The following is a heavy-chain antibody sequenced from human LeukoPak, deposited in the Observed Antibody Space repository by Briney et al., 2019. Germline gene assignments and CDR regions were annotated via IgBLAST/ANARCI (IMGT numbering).Heavy chain of an antibody. V-gene: IGHV3-33*01. CDR2: IWYDGSHK. J-gene: IGHJ6*03. CDR3: ARSAYYDVYYMDV. CDR1: GFIFNRYR. Sequence: PGGSLRLSCAASGFIFNRYRMHSVRPAPGKGLEGVAVIWYDGSHKYYIDSVRGRFTISRDNSKSTLDLPMNSLRGEVTAVYYCARSAYYDVYYMDVWGKGTTVTVSS.